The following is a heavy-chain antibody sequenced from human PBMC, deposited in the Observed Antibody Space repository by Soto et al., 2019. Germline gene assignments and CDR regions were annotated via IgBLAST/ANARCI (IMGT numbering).Heavy chain of an antibody. D-gene: IGHD6-25*01. CDR3: AREVRPDWYFDL. CDR1: GYTFTSYD. CDR2: MNPIFVKT. J-gene: IGHJ2*01. V-gene: IGHV1-8*01. Sequence: ASVKVSCKASGYTFTSYDINWVRQATGQGLEWMGGMNPIFVKTDYAQKFQGRVTITADESISTAYMELSSLRSEDTAVYYCAREVRPDWYFDLWGRGTLVTVSS.